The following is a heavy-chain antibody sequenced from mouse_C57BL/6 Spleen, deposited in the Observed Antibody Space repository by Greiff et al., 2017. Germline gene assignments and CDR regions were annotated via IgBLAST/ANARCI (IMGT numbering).Heavy chain of an antibody. CDR1: GYTFTSYW. Sequence: QVQLKQPGAELVKPGASVKLSCKASGYTFTSYWMHWVKQRPGQGLEWIGMIHPNSGSTNYNEKFKSKATLTVDKSSSTAYMQLSSLTSEDSAVYYCASEEDLLPDYWGQGTTLTVSS. CDR3: ASEEDLLPDY. CDR2: IHPNSGST. J-gene: IGHJ2*01. V-gene: IGHV1-64*01.